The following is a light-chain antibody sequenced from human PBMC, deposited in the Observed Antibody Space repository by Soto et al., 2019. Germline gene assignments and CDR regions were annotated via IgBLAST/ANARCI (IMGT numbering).Light chain of an antibody. Sequence: EIVLTHSPGTLSLSPVERSTLSCRASQSVSSSYLAWYQQKPGQAPRLLIYGASSRATGIPDRFSGSGSGTDFTLTISRLEPEDFAVYYCQQYGSSPETFGQGTKVDIK. CDR3: QQYGSSPET. V-gene: IGKV3-20*01. CDR1: QSVSSSY. CDR2: GAS. J-gene: IGKJ1*01.